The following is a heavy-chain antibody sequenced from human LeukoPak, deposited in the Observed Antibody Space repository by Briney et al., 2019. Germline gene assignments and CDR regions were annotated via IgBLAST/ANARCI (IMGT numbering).Heavy chain of an antibody. V-gene: IGHV4-38-2*01. D-gene: IGHD2-2*01. J-gene: IGHJ1*01. Sequence: SETLSLTCAVSGYSISSGYYWGWIRQPPGKGLAWIGSIYHSGSTYYNPSLKSRVTISVDTSKNQFSLKLSSVTAADTAVYYCARSVIVVVPAAALSFQHWGQGTLVTVSS. CDR1: GYSISSGYY. CDR3: ARSVIVVVPAAALSFQH. CDR2: IYHSGST.